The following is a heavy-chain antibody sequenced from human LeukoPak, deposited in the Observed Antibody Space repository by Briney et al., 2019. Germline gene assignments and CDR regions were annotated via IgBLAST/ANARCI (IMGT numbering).Heavy chain of an antibody. J-gene: IGHJ4*02. CDR3: ARSLYTSSWSGFDY. Sequence: SGPTLVKPTQTLTLTCTFSGFSLSTNKMCVSWIRQPPGKALEWLARIDWDDDKFYNTSLKTRLTISKDTSKNQVVPTMTSMDPVDTGTYYCARSLYTSSWSGFDYWGQGTLVTVSS. D-gene: IGHD6-13*01. CDR1: GFSLSTNKMC. V-gene: IGHV2-70*17. CDR2: IDWDDDK.